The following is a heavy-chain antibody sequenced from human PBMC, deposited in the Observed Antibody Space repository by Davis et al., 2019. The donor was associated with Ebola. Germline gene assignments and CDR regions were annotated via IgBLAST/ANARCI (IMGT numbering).Heavy chain of an antibody. V-gene: IGHV3-30*18. Sequence: PGGSLRLSCAASGFTFSSYGMHWVRQAPGKGLEWVAVISYDGNNKYYADSVKGRFTISRDNSKNTLYLQMNSLRAEDTAVYYCAKGVYCSSTSCYLYWYFDLWGRGTLVTVSS. CDR2: ISYDGNNK. D-gene: IGHD2-2*01. CDR3: AKGVYCSSTSCYLYWYFDL. CDR1: GFTFSSYG. J-gene: IGHJ2*01.